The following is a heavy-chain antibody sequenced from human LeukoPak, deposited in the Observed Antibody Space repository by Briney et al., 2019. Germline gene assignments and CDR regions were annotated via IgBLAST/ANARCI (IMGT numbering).Heavy chain of an antibody. V-gene: IGHV1-46*01. CDR2: INPSDGKT. D-gene: IGHD6-13*01. Sequence: ASVKVSCKASGYTFTNYYMHWVRQAPGQGLEWMGIINPSDGKTSYAQKFQGRVTMTRDTSTSTVYMELSSLRSEDTAVYYCARDRVIAAAGINYYMDVWGKGTTVTVSS. CDR3: ARDRVIAAAGINYYMDV. J-gene: IGHJ6*03. CDR1: GYTFTNYY.